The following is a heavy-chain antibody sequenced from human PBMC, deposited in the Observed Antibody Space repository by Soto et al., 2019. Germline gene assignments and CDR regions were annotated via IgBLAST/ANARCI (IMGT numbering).Heavy chain of an antibody. CDR1: DGSVSGYY. Sequence: SETLSLTCAVYDGSVSGYYWSWIRQPPGEGLEWIGEINHSGSTNYNPSLKSRVTISIDTSKNQFSLKLNSVTAADTAVYYCARLGAYYQSLDPWGPGTLVTVSS. D-gene: IGHD2-21*01. V-gene: IGHV4-34*01. CDR2: INHSGST. CDR3: ARLGAYYQSLDP. J-gene: IGHJ5*02.